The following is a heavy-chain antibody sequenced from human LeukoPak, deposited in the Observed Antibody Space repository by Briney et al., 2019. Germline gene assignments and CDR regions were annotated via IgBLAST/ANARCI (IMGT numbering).Heavy chain of an antibody. D-gene: IGHD3-16*01. CDR3: ARERRGNYFAFES. Sequence: PGGSLRLSCAASGFSVSDYYMSWIRQSPGMGLEWISYITSSAGSTKYADPVKGRFTISKDKAKNSVALQMNSLKSEDTAVYYCARERRGNYFAFESWGQGTLVTVSS. CDR1: GFSVSDYY. V-gene: IGHV3-11*05. CDR2: ITSSAGST. J-gene: IGHJ4*02.